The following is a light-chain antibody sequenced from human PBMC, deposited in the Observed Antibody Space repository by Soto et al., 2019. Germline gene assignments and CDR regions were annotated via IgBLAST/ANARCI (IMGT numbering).Light chain of an antibody. J-gene: IGLJ2*01. Sequence: QAVVTQPPSVSGAPGQRVTISCTGSSSNIGAGYDVHWYQQLPGTAPKLLIYGNSNRPSGVPDRFSGSKSGTSASRAITGLQAEDEADYYCQSYDSSLSVVFGGGTKVTVL. CDR3: QSYDSSLSVV. V-gene: IGLV1-40*01. CDR1: SSNIGAGYD. CDR2: GNS.